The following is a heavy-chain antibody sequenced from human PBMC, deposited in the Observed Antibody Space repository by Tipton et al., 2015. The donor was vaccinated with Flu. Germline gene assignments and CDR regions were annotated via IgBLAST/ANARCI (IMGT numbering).Heavy chain of an antibody. D-gene: IGHD3-22*01. Sequence: TLSLTCTVSGGSISSGSYYWSWIRQPAGKGLEWIGRIYTSGSTNYNPSLKSRVTISVDTSKNQFSLKLSSVTAADTAVYYCARVRSYYDSSGYYYAFDYWGQGTRDTVSS. CDR2: IYTSGST. CDR1: GGSISSGSYY. CDR3: ARVRSYYDSSGYYYAFDY. V-gene: IGHV4-61*02. J-gene: IGHJ4*02.